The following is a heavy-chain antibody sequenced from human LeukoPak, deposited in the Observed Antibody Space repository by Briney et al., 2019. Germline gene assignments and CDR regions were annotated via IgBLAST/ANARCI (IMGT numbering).Heavy chain of an antibody. CDR1: GFTFSNYA. CDR2: ISGSGVST. CDR3: AEGTNNYDY. V-gene: IGHV3-23*01. D-gene: IGHD2-2*01. Sequence: SGGSLRLSCAASGFTFSNYAMSWVRQAPGKGLEWVSSISGSGVSTYYADSVKGRFTVSRDNSENTLYPQLNSLRAEDTAVYYCAEGTNNYDYWGQGTLVAVSS. J-gene: IGHJ4*02.